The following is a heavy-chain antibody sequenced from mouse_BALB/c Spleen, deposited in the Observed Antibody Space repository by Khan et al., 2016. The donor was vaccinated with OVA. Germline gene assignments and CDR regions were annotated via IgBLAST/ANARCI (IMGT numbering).Heavy chain of an antibody. CDR3: ARSGYGSFAF. CDR2: IYPNNGDT. CDR1: GYTFTDYI. Sequence: VQLKESGPELVKPGASVKISCRASGYTFTDYIMDWVKQSHGKSLEWIGYIYPNNGDTGYNQKFKTKATLTVDSSSNTAYVELRSLTSEDSAVYYCARSGYGSFAFWGQGTLVTVSA. V-gene: IGHV1S29*02. J-gene: IGHJ3*01. D-gene: IGHD1-2*01.